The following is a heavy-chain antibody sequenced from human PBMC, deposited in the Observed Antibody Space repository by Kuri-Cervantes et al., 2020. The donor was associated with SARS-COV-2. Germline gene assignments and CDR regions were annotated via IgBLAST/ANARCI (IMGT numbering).Heavy chain of an antibody. D-gene: IGHD3-3*01. J-gene: IGHJ4*02. CDR1: GGSFSGYY. CDR3: ARADFWSGYYFDY. CDR2: INHSGST. Sequence: SQTLSLTCAVYGGSFSGYYWSWIRQPPGKGLEWIGEINHSGSTNYNPSLKSRVTISVDTSKNQFSLKLSSVTAADTAVYYCARADFWSGYYFDYWGQGTLVTVSS. V-gene: IGHV4-34*01.